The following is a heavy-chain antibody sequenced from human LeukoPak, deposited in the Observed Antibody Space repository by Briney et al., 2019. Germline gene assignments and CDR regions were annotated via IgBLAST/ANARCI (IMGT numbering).Heavy chain of an antibody. J-gene: IGHJ4*02. V-gene: IGHV4-34*01. CDR2: INHSGST. CDR3: ASGHPITVGYYFDY. Sequence: SETLSLTCAVYGGSFSGYYWSWIRQPPGKGLEWIGKINHSGSTNYNPSLKSRVTISVDTSKNQFSLNLSSVTAADTAVYYCASGHPITVGYYFDYWGQGTLVTVSS. D-gene: IGHD1-26*01. CDR1: GGSFSGYY.